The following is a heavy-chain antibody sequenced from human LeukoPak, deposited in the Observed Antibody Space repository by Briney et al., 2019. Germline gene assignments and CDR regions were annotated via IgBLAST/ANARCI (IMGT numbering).Heavy chain of an antibody. CDR1: NGSISSYY. CDR2: IYYSGST. D-gene: IGHD3-22*01. CDR3: ARHRNHYDSSGYYAY. V-gene: IGHV4-59*08. Sequence: SETLSLTCSVSNGSISSYYWSWIRQPPGKGLEWNGYIYYSGSTNYNPSLKSQVTISVDTSKDQFSLRLRSVTAADTAVYYCARHRNHYDSSGYYAYWGQGTLVTVSS. J-gene: IGHJ4*02.